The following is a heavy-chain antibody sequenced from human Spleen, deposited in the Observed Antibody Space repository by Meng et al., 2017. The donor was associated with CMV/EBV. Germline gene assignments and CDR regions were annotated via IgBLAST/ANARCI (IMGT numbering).Heavy chain of an antibody. CDR3: AIDRGYCSSTSCYNAFDI. CDR2: FDPGDGEI. J-gene: IGHJ3*02. D-gene: IGHD2-2*02. CDR1: GYSLTTLS. V-gene: IGHV1-24*01. Sequence: ASVKVSCKVSGYSLTTLSMHWVRQAPGKGLEWMGGFDPGDGEIIYAQKFQGRVTMTEDTSTDTAHMELSSLRSEDTAVYYCAIDRGYCSSTSCYNAFDIWGQGTMVTVSS.